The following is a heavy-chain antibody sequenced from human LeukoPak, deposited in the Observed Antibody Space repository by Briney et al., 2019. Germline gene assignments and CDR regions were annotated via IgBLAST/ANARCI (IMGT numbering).Heavy chain of an antibody. J-gene: IGHJ6*03. CDR3: ARVDRYHFYLDV. Sequence: SVKVSCKASGGTFRTYSVTWVRQAPGQGLEWMGGIIPIFGTPNYAQKFQGRVKVTTDDATGTAYMELSSLMSEDTAIYYCARVDRYHFYLDVWGKGTPVTVS. CDR1: GGTFRTYS. V-gene: IGHV1-69*05. CDR2: IIPIFGTP.